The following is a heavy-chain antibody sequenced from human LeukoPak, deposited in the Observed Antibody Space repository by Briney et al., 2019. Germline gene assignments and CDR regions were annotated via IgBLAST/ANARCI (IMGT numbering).Heavy chain of an antibody. J-gene: IGHJ4*02. V-gene: IGHV1-69*06. Sequence: SVKVSCKASGYTFTSYGISWVRQAPGQGLEWMGGIIPIFGTANYAQKFQGRVTITADKSTSTAYMELSSLRSEDTAVYYCARASYSSSSIYDYWGQGTLVTVSS. CDR2: IIPIFGTA. D-gene: IGHD6-6*01. CDR3: ARASYSSSSIYDY. CDR1: GYTFTSYG.